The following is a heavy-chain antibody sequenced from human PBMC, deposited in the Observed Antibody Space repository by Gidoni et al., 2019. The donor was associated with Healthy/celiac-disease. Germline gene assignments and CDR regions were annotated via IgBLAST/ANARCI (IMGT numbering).Heavy chain of an antibody. V-gene: IGHV4-31*03. J-gene: IGHJ1*01. Sequence: QVQLQVSGPGPVKPSQTLPLTCTVSGCSIRSCGHYWTGFRQHPGKGLEWIGYIDYSGSTYYNPSLKSRVTISVDTSKNQFSLKLSSVTAADTAVYYCARGLPNCSGGSCYFGYFQHWGQGTLVTVSS. D-gene: IGHD2-15*01. CDR2: IDYSGST. CDR3: ARGLPNCSGGSCYFGYFQH. CDR1: GCSIRSCGHY.